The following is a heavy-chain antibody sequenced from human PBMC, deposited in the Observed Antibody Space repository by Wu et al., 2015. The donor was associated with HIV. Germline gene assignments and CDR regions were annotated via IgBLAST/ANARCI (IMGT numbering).Heavy chain of an antibody. CDR3: ARDHRSVTTANHGDY. CDR2: ISAYNGDT. Sequence: QVQLVQSGPEMKKPGASVKVSCKASGYTFTSFGISWVRQAPGQGLEWMGWISAYNGDTNYAQNFQDRVTMTTDTSTSTAYMELRSLRSDDTAVYYCARDHRSVTTANHGDYWGQGTAGHRLL. D-gene: IGHD4-17*01. CDR1: GYTFTSFG. J-gene: IGHJ4*02. V-gene: IGHV1-18*01.